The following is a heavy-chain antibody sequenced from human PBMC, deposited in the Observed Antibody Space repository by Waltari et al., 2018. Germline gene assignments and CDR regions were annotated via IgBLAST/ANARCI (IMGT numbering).Heavy chain of an antibody. D-gene: IGHD3-3*01. CDR2: ISWNSNNI. Sequence: EVQLVESGGGLVQPGKSLRLSCVASGFMLEDSAMHWVRQVPGKGLEWLSGISWNSNNIVYADSVKCRFTISRDNAENSLYLLMNNLRAEDTALYYCVRDAFGNTIGGVFDYWGQGTLLTVSS. CDR3: VRDAFGNTIGGVFDY. V-gene: IGHV3-9*01. J-gene: IGHJ4*02. CDR1: GFMLEDSA.